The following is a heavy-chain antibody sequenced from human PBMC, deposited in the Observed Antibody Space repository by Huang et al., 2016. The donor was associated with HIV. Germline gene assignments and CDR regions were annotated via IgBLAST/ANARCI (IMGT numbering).Heavy chain of an antibody. CDR1: GFTFRTYW. CDR3: VRDDWGADY. J-gene: IGHJ4*02. D-gene: IGHD3-9*01. Sequence: EVQLVETGGGLVQPGGSLRLSCAASGFTFRTYWMHWVRQAPGKGLQWVSRINSDWSLSTYADSVTGRFTVSRDNAKNTLYLQMNNLRAEDTAVYYCVRDDWGADYWGQGTLVTVSS. V-gene: IGHV3-74*03. CDR2: INSDWSLS.